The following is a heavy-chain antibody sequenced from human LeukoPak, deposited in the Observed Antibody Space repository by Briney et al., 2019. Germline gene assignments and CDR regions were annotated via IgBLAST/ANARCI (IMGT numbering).Heavy chain of an antibody. CDR2: ISSSSSYI. J-gene: IGHJ4*02. Sequence: GGSLRLSCAASGFTFSSYSMNWVRQAPGKGLEGVSSISSSSSYIYYADSVKGRFTISRDNAKNSLYLQMNSLRAEDTAVYYCARGICGGGCYSDPFDYWGQGTLVTVSS. CDR3: ARGICGGGCYSDPFDY. CDR1: GFTFSSYS. D-gene: IGHD2-21*02. V-gene: IGHV3-21*01.